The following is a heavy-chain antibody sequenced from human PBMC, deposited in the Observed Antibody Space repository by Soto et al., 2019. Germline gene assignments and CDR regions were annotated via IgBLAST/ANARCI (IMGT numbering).Heavy chain of an antibody. V-gene: IGHV4-31*03. Sequence: SETLSLTCTVSGGSISSGGYYWSWIRQHPGKGLEWIGYIYYSGSTYYNPSLKSRVTISVDTSKNQFSLKLSSVTAADTAVYYCARAQGPRHYDFWSGYSYYGMDVWGQGTTATVSS. J-gene: IGHJ6*02. CDR2: IYYSGST. CDR3: ARAQGPRHYDFWSGYSYYGMDV. CDR1: GGSISSGGYY. D-gene: IGHD3-3*01.